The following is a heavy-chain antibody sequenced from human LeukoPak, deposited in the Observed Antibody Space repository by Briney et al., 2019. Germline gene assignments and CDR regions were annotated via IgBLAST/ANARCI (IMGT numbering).Heavy chain of an antibody. CDR3: ARLYPPIFGVVPPKGWFDP. Sequence: SETLSLTCAVSGYSISSGYYWGWVRQPPGKGLEWIASIYYSGSTYYNPSLKSRVTISVDTSKNQFSLKLSSVTAADTAVYYCARLYPPIFGVVPPKGWFDPWGQGTLVTVSS. V-gene: IGHV4-38-2*01. D-gene: IGHD3-3*01. CDR1: GYSISSGYY. J-gene: IGHJ5*02. CDR2: IYYSGST.